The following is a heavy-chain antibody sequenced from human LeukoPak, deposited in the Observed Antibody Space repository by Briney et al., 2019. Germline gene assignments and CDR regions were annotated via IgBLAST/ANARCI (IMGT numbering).Heavy chain of an antibody. Sequence: GGSLRLSCAAPGFTFSNAWMSWVRRAPGKGLEWVGRIKSKTDGGTTDYAAPVKGRFTISRDDSKNTLYLQMNSLKTEDTAVYYCTTESYCSGGSCYSGWVDYWGQGTLVTVSS. D-gene: IGHD2-15*01. V-gene: IGHV3-15*01. CDR1: GFTFSNAW. J-gene: IGHJ4*02. CDR2: IKSKTDGGTT. CDR3: TTESYCSGGSCYSGWVDY.